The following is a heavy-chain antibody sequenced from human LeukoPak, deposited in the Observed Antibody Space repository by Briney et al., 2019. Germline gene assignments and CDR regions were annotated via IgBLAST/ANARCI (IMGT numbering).Heavy chain of an antibody. Sequence: PGGSLRLSCAASGFTFSSYWMHWVRQAPGKGLVWVSRINSDGSITSYADSVRGRFTISRDNDKNTLYLQSNMLGAEETAVYYCGRDGREVKYYYYMDVWGKGTTVTVSS. CDR3: GRDGREVKYYYYMDV. V-gene: IGHV3-74*01. D-gene: IGHD1-26*01. CDR1: GFTFSSYW. CDR2: INSDGSIT. J-gene: IGHJ6*03.